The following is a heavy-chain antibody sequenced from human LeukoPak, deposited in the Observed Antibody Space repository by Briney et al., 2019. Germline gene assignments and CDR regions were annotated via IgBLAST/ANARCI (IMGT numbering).Heavy chain of an antibody. V-gene: IGHV3-43*01. CDR3: AKSDDWRHLGDS. Sequence: GGSLRLSCAASGFTFAAYTMHWVRQRPGRGLEWVSLISWNGGSTSYTDSVKGRFTISRDNSKNSLYLQMDSLRTEDTAFYYCAKSDDWRHLGDSWGQGTLVTVSS. D-gene: IGHD2-21*01. CDR1: GFTFAAYT. CDR2: ISWNGGST. J-gene: IGHJ5*02.